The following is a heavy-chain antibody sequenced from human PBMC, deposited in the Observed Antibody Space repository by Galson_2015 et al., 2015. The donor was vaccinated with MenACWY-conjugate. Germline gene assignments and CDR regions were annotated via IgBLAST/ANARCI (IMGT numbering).Heavy chain of an antibody. CDR3: AKAVSGTYSRFDN. V-gene: IGHV3-23*01. J-gene: IGHJ4*02. Sequence: SLRLSCAASGFTFSSYGMHWVRQAPGKGLEWVSTISDGGSSTFYADSVKGRFTISRDNAKNTLYLQMNILRAEDTAVYYCAKAVSGTYSRFDNWGQGTLVTVSA. CDR1: GFTFSSYG. CDR2: ISDGGSST. D-gene: IGHD1-26*01.